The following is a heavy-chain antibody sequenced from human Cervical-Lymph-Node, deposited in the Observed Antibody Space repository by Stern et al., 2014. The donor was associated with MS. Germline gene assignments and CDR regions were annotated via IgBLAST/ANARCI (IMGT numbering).Heavy chain of an antibody. J-gene: IGHJ5*02. CDR3: AHRPPVGYDFSSGFSNYFDP. Sequence: QITLQESGPTLVKPTQTLTLTCTFSGFSLTTGGVGVGWIRQPPGKALEWLALIYWNDDKRYSPSLRSRLTITKDTSKNQVVLTMTNMDPVDTATYYCAHRPPVGYDFSSGFSNYFDPWGQGILVNVSS. V-gene: IGHV2-5*01. CDR1: GFSLTTGGVG. D-gene: IGHD3-3*01. CDR2: IYWNDDK.